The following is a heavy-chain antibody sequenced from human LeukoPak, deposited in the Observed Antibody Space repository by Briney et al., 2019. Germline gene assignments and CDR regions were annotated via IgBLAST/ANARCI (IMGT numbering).Heavy chain of an antibody. Sequence: PGGSLRLSCAASGFTFHQYAIHWVRQVPGKGLEWVSGISWNSGSIGYADSVRGRFTISRDNAKNSVYLQMNSLRAEDTALYYSAKDKAPLYSGYDWDLDFWGQGTLVIVSS. J-gene: IGHJ4*02. V-gene: IGHV3-9*01. CDR2: ISWNSGSI. CDR3: AKDKAPLYSGYDWDLDF. CDR1: GFTFHQYA. D-gene: IGHD5-12*01.